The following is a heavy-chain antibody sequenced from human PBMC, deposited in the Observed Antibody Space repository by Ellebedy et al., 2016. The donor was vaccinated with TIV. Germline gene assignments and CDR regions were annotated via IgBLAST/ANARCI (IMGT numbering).Heavy chain of an antibody. CDR2: IYPGDSDT. Sequence: GESLKISXKGSGSSFTSYWIGWVRQMPGKGLEWMGIIYPGDSDTRYSPSFQGQVTISADKSISTAYLQWSSLKASDTAMYYCARHASRRRDYYDTSHAFDIWGQGTMVTVSS. CDR3: ARHASRRRDYYDTSHAFDI. D-gene: IGHD3-22*01. J-gene: IGHJ3*02. CDR1: GSSFTSYW. V-gene: IGHV5-51*01.